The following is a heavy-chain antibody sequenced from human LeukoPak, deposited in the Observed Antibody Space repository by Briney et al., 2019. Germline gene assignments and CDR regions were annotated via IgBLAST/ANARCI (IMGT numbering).Heavy chain of an antibody. J-gene: IGHJ4*02. CDR1: GLIFSNYW. Sequence: GGSLSLTCSASGLIFSNYWMHWVRPAPGKGLMWVSCISHDEITHTPDFVKGRFTVSRDSAKTAVYLKMNRLSDDATAVYYCGRVSACSGVPLHSWGQGTLVTVSS. CDR2: ISHDEIT. D-gene: IGHD2-8*01. V-gene: IGHV3-74*01. CDR3: GRVSACSGVPLHS.